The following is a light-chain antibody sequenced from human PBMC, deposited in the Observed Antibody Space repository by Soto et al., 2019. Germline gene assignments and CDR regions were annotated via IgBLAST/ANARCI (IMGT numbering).Light chain of an antibody. V-gene: IGKV1-5*03. Sequence: DVQMTQSPSTLSASVGDRVTITCRASQTIGSLLAWYQQKPGKAPNLLIYKASSLESGVPSRFSGSGFGTEFTLTITGLQTYVFATYYCQHYNSWAFGQGTKVEI. CDR2: KAS. J-gene: IGKJ1*01. CDR3: QHYNSWA. CDR1: QTIGSL.